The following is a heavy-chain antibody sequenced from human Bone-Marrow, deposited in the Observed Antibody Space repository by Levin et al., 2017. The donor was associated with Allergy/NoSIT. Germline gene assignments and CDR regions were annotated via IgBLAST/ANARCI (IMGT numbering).Heavy chain of an antibody. V-gene: IGHV4-39*01. CDR2: IYYSGST. CDR3: ARPYYYYYGMDV. CDR1: GGSISSSSYY. Sequence: ESLKISCTVSGGSISSSSYYWGWIRQPPGKGLEWIGSIYYSGSTYYNPSLKSRVTISVDTSKNQFSLKLSSVTAADTAVYYCARPYYYYYGMDVWGQGTTVTVSS. J-gene: IGHJ6*02.